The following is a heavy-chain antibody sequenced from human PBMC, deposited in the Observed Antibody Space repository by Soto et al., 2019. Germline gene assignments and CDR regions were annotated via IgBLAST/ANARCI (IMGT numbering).Heavy chain of an antibody. CDR3: ARGPENYYDSSGYYYASFDY. D-gene: IGHD3-22*01. V-gene: IGHV1-69*01. Sequence: QVQLVQSGAEVKKPGSSVKVSCKASGGTFSSYAISWVRQAPGQGLEWMGGIIPIFGTANYAQKFQGRVTITADESTSTAYMELSSLRSEDTAVYYCARGPENYYDSSGYYYASFDYLGQGTLVTVSS. J-gene: IGHJ4*02. CDR2: IIPIFGTA. CDR1: GGTFSSYA.